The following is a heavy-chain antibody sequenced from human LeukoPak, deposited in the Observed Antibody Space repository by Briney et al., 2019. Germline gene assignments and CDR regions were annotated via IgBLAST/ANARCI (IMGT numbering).Heavy chain of an antibody. CDR3: TRDFVF. V-gene: IGHV3-7*01. Sequence: GGSLRLSCAASGFAFSTYWMDWVRQAPGKGLEWVGNINQDGSVKHYVDSVRGRFTISRDNARNSVYLQMNALRVEDTAVDYCTRDFVFWGQGTLVTASS. CDR2: INQDGSVK. CDR1: GFAFSTYW. J-gene: IGHJ4*02. D-gene: IGHD3-3*01.